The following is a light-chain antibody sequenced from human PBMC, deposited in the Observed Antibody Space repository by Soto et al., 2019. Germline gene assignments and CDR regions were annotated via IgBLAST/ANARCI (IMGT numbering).Light chain of an antibody. CDR3: YRGFT. J-gene: IGKJ3*01. Sequence: EIVLTQSPATLSLSPGERATLSCRASQSVSSYLAWYQQKPGQAPRLLIYDASNRATGIPARFSGSGSGTDFTLSISSLEPEDFAVYYCYRGFTFGPGTKVDIK. CDR1: QSVSSY. V-gene: IGKV3-11*01. CDR2: DAS.